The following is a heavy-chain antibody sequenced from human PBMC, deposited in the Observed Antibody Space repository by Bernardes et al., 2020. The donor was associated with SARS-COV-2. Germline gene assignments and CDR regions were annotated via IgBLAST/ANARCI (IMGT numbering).Heavy chain of an antibody. J-gene: IGHJ6*02. CDR1: GFTVSSYG. V-gene: IGHV3-33*01. Sequence: GSLSLSCAASGFTVSSYGMHWVRQAPGKGLEWVAVIWYDGSNKYYADSVKGRFTISRDNSKNTLYLQMNSLRAEDTAVYYCARVPPPSYYDFWSGFGMDVWGQGTTVTVSS. CDR3: ARVPPPSYYDFWSGFGMDV. CDR2: IWYDGSNK. D-gene: IGHD3-3*01.